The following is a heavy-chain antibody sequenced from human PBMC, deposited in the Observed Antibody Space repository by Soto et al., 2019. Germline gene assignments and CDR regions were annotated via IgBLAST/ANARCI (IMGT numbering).Heavy chain of an antibody. J-gene: IGHJ3*02. Sequence: PVGSLRLSCASSVCTFSSYAMSCVRHAPGKWLEWVSAISGSGGSTYYADSVKGRFTISRDNSKNTLYLQMNSLRAEDTAVYYCAKVPGIAAAAERSAFDIWGQGTMVSVS. CDR3: AKVPGIAAAAERSAFDI. CDR2: ISGSGGST. D-gene: IGHD6-13*01. CDR1: VCTFSSYA. V-gene: IGHV3-23*01.